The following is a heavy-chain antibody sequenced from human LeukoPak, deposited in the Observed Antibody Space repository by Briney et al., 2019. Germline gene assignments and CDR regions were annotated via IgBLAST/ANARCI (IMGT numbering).Heavy chain of an antibody. CDR2: IYTSGST. CDR1: GGSISSYY. D-gene: IGHD5-12*01. Sequence: SETLSLTCTVSGGSISSYYWSWIRQPAGKGLEWIGRIYTSGSTNYNPSLKSRVTMSEDTSKNQFSLKLSSVTAADTAVYYCARGSDIGGYYYYMDVWGKGTTVTVSS. J-gene: IGHJ6*03. CDR3: ARGSDIGGYYYYMDV. V-gene: IGHV4-4*07.